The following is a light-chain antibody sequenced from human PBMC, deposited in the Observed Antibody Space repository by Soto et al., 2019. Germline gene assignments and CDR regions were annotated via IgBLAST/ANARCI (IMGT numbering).Light chain of an antibody. V-gene: IGLV2-11*01. Sequence: QSALTQPRSVSGSPGQSVTISCTGTSSDVGGYNYVSWYQQHPGKGPKLMIYDVTKRPSGVPDRFSGSKSGNTASLTISGLQAEDEVDYYCCSYAGSYILNVFGTGTKLTVL. CDR2: DVT. CDR3: CSYAGSYILNV. J-gene: IGLJ1*01. CDR1: SSDVGGYNY.